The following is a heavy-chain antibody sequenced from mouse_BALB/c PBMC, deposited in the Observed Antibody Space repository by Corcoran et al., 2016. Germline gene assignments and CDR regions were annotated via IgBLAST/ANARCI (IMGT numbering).Heavy chain of an antibody. D-gene: IGHD2-2*01. V-gene: IGHV4-1*02. CDR2: INPDSSTI. CDR1: GFDFSRYW. Sequence: EVKLLESGGGLVQPGGSLKLSCAASGFDFSRYWMSWVRQAPGKGLEWIGEINPDSSTINYTPSLKDKFIISRDNAKNTLYLQMGKVRSEDTALYYCARQGHYGYAAYWGQGTLVTVSA. J-gene: IGHJ3*01. CDR3: ARQGHYGYAAY.